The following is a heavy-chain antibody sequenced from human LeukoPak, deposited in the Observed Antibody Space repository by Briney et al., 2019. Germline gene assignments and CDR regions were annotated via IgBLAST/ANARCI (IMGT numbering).Heavy chain of an antibody. Sequence: EGSLRLSCAASGFTFSSYWMHWVRQAPGKGLVWVSRISKDGSSTYYADSVKGRFTISRDNAKNTLYLQMNSLRAEDTAVYYCARDEVGVGATHDYWGQGTLVTVSS. CDR3: ARDEVGVGATHDY. D-gene: IGHD1-26*01. V-gene: IGHV3-74*01. CDR1: GFTFSSYW. CDR2: ISKDGSST. J-gene: IGHJ4*02.